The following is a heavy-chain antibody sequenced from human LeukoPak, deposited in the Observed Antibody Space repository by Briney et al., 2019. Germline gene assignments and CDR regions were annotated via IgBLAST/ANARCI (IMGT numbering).Heavy chain of an antibody. V-gene: IGHV3-23*01. D-gene: IGHD5-18*01. CDR3: AKGRGYSYGYEVTYYFDY. J-gene: IGHJ4*02. CDR2: ISGSGGST. Sequence: GRSLRLSCAASGFTFSSYAMSWVRQAPGKGLEWVSAISGSGGSTYYADSVKGRFTISRDNSKNTLYLQMNSLRAEDTAVYYCAKGRGYSYGYEVTYYFDYWGQGTLVTVSS. CDR1: GFTFSSYA.